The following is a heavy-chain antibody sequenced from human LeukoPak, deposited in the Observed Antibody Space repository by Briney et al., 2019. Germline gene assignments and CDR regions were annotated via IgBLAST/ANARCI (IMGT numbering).Heavy chain of an antibody. CDR1: GFTFSSYE. Sequence: GGSLRLSCAASGFTFSSYEMSWVRQAPGKGLEWVSAISGSGGSTYYADSVKGRFTISRDNSKNTLYLQMNSLRAEDTAVYYCAKDGWLRGDAFDIWGQGTMVTVSS. CDR2: ISGSGGST. V-gene: IGHV3-23*01. D-gene: IGHD5-12*01. J-gene: IGHJ3*02. CDR3: AKDGWLRGDAFDI.